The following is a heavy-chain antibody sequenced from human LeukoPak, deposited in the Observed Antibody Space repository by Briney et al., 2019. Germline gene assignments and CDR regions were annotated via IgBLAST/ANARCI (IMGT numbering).Heavy chain of an antibody. D-gene: IGHD4-23*01. CDR2: IYHSGST. V-gene: IGHV4-34*01. CDR1: GGSFSGYY. Sequence: KASETLSLTCAVYGGSFSGYYWSWIRQPPGKGLEWIGYIYHSGSTYYNPSLKGRVTISVDRSKNQFSLKLSSVTAADTAVYYCARGLRRSGIENWGQGTLVTVSS. J-gene: IGHJ4*02. CDR3: ARGLRRSGIEN.